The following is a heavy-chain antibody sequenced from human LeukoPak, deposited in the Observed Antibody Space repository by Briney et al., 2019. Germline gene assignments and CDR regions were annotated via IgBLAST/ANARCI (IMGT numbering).Heavy chain of an antibody. D-gene: IGHD6-19*01. V-gene: IGHV4-4*07. J-gene: IGHJ5*02. CDR3: ARALIAVAGTNWFDP. CDR1: GGSISSYY. CDR2: IYTSGST. Sequence: SETLSLTCTVSGGSISSYYWSWIRQPAGKGLKWIGRIYTSGSTNYNPSLKSRVTMSVDTSKNQFSLKLSSVTAADTAVYYCARALIAVAGTNWFDPWGQGTLVTVSS.